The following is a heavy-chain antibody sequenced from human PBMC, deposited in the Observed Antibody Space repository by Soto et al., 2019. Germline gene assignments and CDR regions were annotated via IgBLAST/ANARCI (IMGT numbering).Heavy chain of an antibody. D-gene: IGHD3-16*02. CDR3: ARGSGGINVYYFDD. V-gene: IGHV1-46*01. CDR2: INPSGGST. J-gene: IGHJ4*02. Sequence: ASVKVSCKASGYTLTNYYMHWVRQAPGQGLEWMGIINPSGGSTNYAQKFQGRVTMTRDKSTSTVYMELSSLRSADTAVYYCARGSGGINVYYFDDWGQGTLVTVSS. CDR1: GYTLTNYY.